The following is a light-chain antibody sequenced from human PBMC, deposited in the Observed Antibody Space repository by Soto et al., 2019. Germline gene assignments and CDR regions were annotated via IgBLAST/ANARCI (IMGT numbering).Light chain of an antibody. J-gene: IGKJ4*02. CDR1: QSVSSSY. CDR2: GAS. V-gene: IGKV3-20*01. Sequence: EIVLTQSPGTQSLSPGERATLSCRASQSVSSSYLAWYQQKPGQAPRLLIYGASSRATGIPDRFSGSGSGTDFTLTISRLEPEDFAVYYCQQYGSSPRFGGGTKVEIK. CDR3: QQYGSSPR.